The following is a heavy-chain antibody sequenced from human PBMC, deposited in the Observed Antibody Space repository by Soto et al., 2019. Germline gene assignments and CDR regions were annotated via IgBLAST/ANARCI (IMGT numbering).Heavy chain of an antibody. CDR1: GFTFGDYA. J-gene: IGHJ6*03. Sequence: GGSLRLSCTASGFTFGDYAMSWFRQAPGKGLEWVGFIRSKAYGGTTEYAASVKGRFTISRDDSKSIAYLQMNSLKTEDTAVYYCTRGIVATEDYYYYYMDVWGKGTTVTVSS. D-gene: IGHD5-12*01. V-gene: IGHV3-49*03. CDR3: TRGIVATEDYYYYYMDV. CDR2: IRSKAYGGTT.